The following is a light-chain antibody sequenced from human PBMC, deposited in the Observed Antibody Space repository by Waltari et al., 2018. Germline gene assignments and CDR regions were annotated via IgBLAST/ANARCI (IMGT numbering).Light chain of an antibody. CDR2: LGS. J-gene: IGKJ2*01. CDR1: QSLLHSNGYNY. V-gene: IGKV2-28*01. Sequence: IVMTQSPLSLPVTPGEPASISCRSSQSLLHSNGYNYLDWYLQKPGQSPQLLIYLGSNRDSGVPDRFSGSGSGTDFTLKISRVEAEDVGVYYCMQALQTRYTFGQGTKLEIK. CDR3: MQALQTRYT.